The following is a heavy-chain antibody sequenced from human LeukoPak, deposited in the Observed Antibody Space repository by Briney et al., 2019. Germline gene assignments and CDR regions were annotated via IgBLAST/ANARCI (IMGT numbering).Heavy chain of an antibody. CDR2: IYTSGST. CDR1: GASISSDLYY. J-gene: IGHJ6*03. CDR3: TQVGDFWSGPPHYYMDV. V-gene: IGHV4-61*02. Sequence: PSETLSLTCTVSGASISSDLYYWTWIRQPAGKGLEWIGRIYTSGSTNYNPSLKSRVTISVDTSKNQFSLKLSSVTVADTAVYYCTQVGDFWSGPPHYYMDVWGTGTTVTVSS. D-gene: IGHD3-3*01.